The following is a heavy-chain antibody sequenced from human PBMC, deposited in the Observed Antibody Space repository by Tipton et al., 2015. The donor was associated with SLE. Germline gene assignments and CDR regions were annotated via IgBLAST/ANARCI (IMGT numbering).Heavy chain of an antibody. CDR1: GFAFSDYY. CDR3: GRGVYSEGSVGMDV. D-gene: IGHD3-22*01. Sequence: SLRLSCVASGFAFSDYYMGWIRQAPGKGLVWVSRISRDGSNTYYADSVEGRFTISRDNAKNTLYLQMHSLRVDDTAVYYCGRGVYSEGSVGMDVWGQGTTVTVSS. V-gene: IGHV3-74*01. J-gene: IGHJ6*02. CDR2: ISRDGSNT.